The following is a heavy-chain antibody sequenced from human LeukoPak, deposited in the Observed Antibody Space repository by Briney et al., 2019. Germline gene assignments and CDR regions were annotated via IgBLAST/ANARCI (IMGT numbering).Heavy chain of an antibody. Sequence: PGGSLRLSCAASGFTFSSYSMNWVRQAPGKGLEWVSYISSSSSTIYYADSVKGRFTISRDNAKNSLYLQMNSLRAEDTAVYYCARELLSPHDAFDIWGQGTMVTVSS. CDR2: ISSSSSTI. CDR1: GFTFSSYS. V-gene: IGHV3-48*01. D-gene: IGHD1-26*01. J-gene: IGHJ3*02. CDR3: ARELLSPHDAFDI.